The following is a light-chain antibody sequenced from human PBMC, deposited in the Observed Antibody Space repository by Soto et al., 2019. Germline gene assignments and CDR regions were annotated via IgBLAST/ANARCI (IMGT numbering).Light chain of an antibody. CDR2: DAS. CDR3: QQYNNWPPIT. J-gene: IGKJ5*01. V-gene: IGKV3-15*01. CDR1: QSVSYD. Sequence: VMTQSPVTLSVSPGERATLSCRASQSVSYDLAWDQQRPGQAPRVLIYDASTRATGIPARFSGSGSGTEFTLTISSLQSEDSSVYYCQQYNNWPPITCGQGTRLEIK.